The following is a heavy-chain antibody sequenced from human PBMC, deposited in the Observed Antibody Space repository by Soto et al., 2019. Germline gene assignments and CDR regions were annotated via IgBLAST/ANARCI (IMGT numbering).Heavy chain of an antibody. J-gene: IGHJ4*02. Sequence: PGGSLRLSCAASGVTCISYGMHWVRQAPGKGLEWVAVIWYDGSNKYYADSVKGRFTISRDNSKNTLYLQMNSLRAEDTAVYYCARYYYDSSGYYPLWGQGTLDTVS. CDR1: GVTCISYG. V-gene: IGHV3-33*01. CDR3: ARYYYDSSGYYPL. CDR2: IWYDGSNK. D-gene: IGHD3-22*01.